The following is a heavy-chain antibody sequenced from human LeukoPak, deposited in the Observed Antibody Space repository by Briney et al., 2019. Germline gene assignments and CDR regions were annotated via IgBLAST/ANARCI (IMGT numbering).Heavy chain of an antibody. J-gene: IGHJ4*02. CDR2: INHSGST. V-gene: IGHV4-34*01. D-gene: IGHD1-26*01. CDR3: ARSLVGAGDY. CDR1: GGSFSGYY. Sequence: SETLSLTCAVYGGSFSGYYWSWIRQPPGKGLEWIGEINHSGSTNYNPSLKSRVTISVDTSKNQFSLKLSSVTAADTAVYYCARSLVGAGDYWGQGTLVTVSS.